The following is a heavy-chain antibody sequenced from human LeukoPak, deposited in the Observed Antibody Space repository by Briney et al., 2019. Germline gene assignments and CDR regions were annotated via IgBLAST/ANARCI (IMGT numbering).Heavy chain of an antibody. CDR2: INPNSGDT. CDR1: GYTFIGYY. D-gene: IGHD6-13*01. Sequence: ASVKVSCKASGYTFIGYYIQWVRQAPGQGLEWMGWINPNSGDTNYAQKFQGRVTMTRDTSISTAYMELSRLRSDDTAVYYCARDRGSLDAFDIWGQGTMVTVSS. J-gene: IGHJ3*02. V-gene: IGHV1-2*02. CDR3: ARDRGSLDAFDI.